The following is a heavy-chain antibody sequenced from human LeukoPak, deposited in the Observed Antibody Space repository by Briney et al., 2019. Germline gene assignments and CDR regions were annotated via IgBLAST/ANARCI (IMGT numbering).Heavy chain of an antibody. CDR3: AKVPRRHDNWFDP. V-gene: IGHV3-74*01. D-gene: IGHD3-9*01. Sequence: GGSLRLSCAASGFTFSSYWMNWVRQAPRKGLVWVSRIASDGSSTTYADSVKGRFSISRDNAKNTLYLQMNSLRAEDTAIYYCAKVPRRHDNWFDPWGQGTLVTVSS. CDR2: IASDGSST. J-gene: IGHJ5*02. CDR1: GFTFSSYW.